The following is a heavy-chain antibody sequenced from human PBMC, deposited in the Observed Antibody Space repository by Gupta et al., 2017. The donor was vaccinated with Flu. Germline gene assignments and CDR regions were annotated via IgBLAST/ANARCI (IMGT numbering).Heavy chain of an antibody. CDR3: VRGIAGRLEDYYYYYMDV. CDR2: CWYDGDNN. D-gene: IGHD1-26*01. Sequence: HWVRQAPGKGLELVAICWYDGDNNYYADSVRGRFTISRDNSKNTLYLQLNSLRAEDTAVYYCVRGIAGRLEDYYYYYMDVWGNGTTVTVSS. J-gene: IGHJ6*03. V-gene: IGHV3-33*01.